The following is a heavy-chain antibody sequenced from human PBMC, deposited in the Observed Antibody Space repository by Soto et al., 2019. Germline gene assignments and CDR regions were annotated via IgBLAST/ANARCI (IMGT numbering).Heavy chain of an antibody. J-gene: IGHJ4*01. V-gene: IGHV3-7*03. D-gene: IGHD4-4*01. CDR1: GFTFSGYW. Sequence: LRLSCEASGFTFSGYWMSWVRQAPGKGLEWVADIKHDGSVQYYVDSVKGRFTISRDNAKKLLYLQMNGLRAEDTALYYCARAPYSNAWYRFDPWGQGTLVTVSS. CDR2: IKHDGSVQ. CDR3: ARAPYSNAWYRFDP.